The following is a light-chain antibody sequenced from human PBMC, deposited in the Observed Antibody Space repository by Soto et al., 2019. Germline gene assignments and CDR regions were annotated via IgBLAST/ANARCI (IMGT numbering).Light chain of an antibody. Sequence: QSVLTQPPSTSGTPGQRVTISCSGSSSNIGSYYVYWYQQFPGTAPKLLIHTNDQRPSGVPDRFSGSKSGTSASLAISGLRAEDEADYYCAAWDDRLSGRVFGGGTQLTVL. V-gene: IGLV1-47*02. CDR2: TND. J-gene: IGLJ3*02. CDR1: SSNIGSYY. CDR3: AAWDDRLSGRV.